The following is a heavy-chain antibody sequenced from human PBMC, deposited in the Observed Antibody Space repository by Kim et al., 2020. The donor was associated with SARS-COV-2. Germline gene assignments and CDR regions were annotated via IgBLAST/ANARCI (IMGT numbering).Heavy chain of an antibody. CDR3: ARAQNTGNIVVVPAAILPQPAGGPYDY. CDR2: INHSGST. J-gene: IGHJ4*02. Sequence: SETLSLTCAVYGGSFSGYYWSWIRQPPGKGLEWIGEINHSGSTNYNPSLKSRVTISVDTSKNQYSLKLSSVTAADTAVYYCARAQNTGNIVVVPAAILPQPAGGPYDYWGQGTLVTVSS. D-gene: IGHD2-2*01. CDR1: GGSFSGYY. V-gene: IGHV4-34*01.